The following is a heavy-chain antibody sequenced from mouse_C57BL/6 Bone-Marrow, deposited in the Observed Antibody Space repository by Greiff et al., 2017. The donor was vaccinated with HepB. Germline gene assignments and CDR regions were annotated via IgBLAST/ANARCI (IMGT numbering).Heavy chain of an antibody. Sequence: LQESGPGLVAPSQSLSITCTVSGFSLTSYGVDWVRQSPGKGLEWLGVIWGVGSTNYNSALKSRLSISKDNSKSQVFLKMNSLQTDDTAMYYCASPYYYGSSYVRFAYWGQGTLVTVSA. J-gene: IGHJ3*01. V-gene: IGHV2-6*01. CDR1: GFSLTSYG. D-gene: IGHD1-1*01. CDR2: IWGVGST. CDR3: ASPYYYGSSYVRFAY.